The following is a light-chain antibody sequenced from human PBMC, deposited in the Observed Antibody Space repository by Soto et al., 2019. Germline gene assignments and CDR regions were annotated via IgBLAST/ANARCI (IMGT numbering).Light chain of an antibody. Sequence: DIVLTQSPVTLSLSPGERATLSCRASQTVGNYLAWYQQKPGQAPRLLIYDASNRATGVPARFSGSGSGTDFTLTISSLKPEDFAIYYCHQRSNRPPLTFGGGTKVEIK. V-gene: IGKV3-11*01. CDR1: QTVGNY. CDR3: HQRSNRPPLT. CDR2: DAS. J-gene: IGKJ4*01.